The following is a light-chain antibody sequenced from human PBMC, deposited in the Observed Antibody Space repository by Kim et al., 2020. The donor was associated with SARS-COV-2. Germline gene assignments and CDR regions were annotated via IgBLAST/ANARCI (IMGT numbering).Light chain of an antibody. CDR3: CSYAGSVV. V-gene: IGLV2-23*01. J-gene: IGLJ2*01. CDR2: EGS. CDR1: SSDVGSYNL. Sequence: PGQSITISCTGTSSDVGSYNLVSWYQQHPGKAPKLMIYEGSKRPSGVSNRFSGSKSGNTASLTISGLQAEDEADYYCCSYAGSVVFGGGTQLTVL.